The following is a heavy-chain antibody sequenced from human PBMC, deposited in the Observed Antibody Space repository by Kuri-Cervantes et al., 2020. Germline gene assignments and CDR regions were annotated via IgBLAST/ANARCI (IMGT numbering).Heavy chain of an antibody. CDR2: ISYDGSNK. Sequence: GESLKISCAASGFIFSSYAMHWVRQAPGKGLEWVAIISYDGSNKFHADSVKGRFTISRDNSKNTLYLQMNSLRAEDTAVHYCARDFGAVAGTGTYYYYYGMDVWGQGTTVTVSS. CDR1: GFIFSSYA. J-gene: IGHJ6*02. D-gene: IGHD6-19*01. CDR3: ARDFGAVAGTGTYYYYYGMDV. V-gene: IGHV3-30-3*01.